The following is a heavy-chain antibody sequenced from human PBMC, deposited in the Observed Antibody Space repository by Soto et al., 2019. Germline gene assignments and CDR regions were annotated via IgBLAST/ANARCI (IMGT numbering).Heavy chain of an antibody. CDR3: ARGTPSGSYYLAASFPLAKRPIDYYGMDV. D-gene: IGHD1-26*01. CDR1: GFTFSSYW. V-gene: IGHV3-74*01. J-gene: IGHJ6*02. CDR2: INSDGSST. Sequence: GGSLRLSCAASGFTFSSYWMHWVRQAPGKGLVWVSRINSDGSSTSYADSVKGRFTISRDNAKNTLYLQMNSLRAEDTAVYYCARGTPSGSYYLAASFPLAKRPIDYYGMDVWGQGTTVTVSS.